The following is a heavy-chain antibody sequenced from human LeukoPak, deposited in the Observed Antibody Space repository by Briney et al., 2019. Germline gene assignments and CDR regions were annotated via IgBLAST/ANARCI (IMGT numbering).Heavy chain of an antibody. Sequence: PGGSLRLSCVASGFTFTNYAMAWVRQTPGMGLQWVASISGNGATAYYADSVKGRFTMSRDNSKKTLYLQMNSLRAEDTAVFYCAKDFYDVGGYDPLHPPFLDYWGQGSLVTVSS. CDR3: AKDFYDVGGYDPLHPPFLDY. CDR2: ISGNGATA. V-gene: IGHV3-23*01. D-gene: IGHD2/OR15-2a*01. CDR1: GFTFTNYA. J-gene: IGHJ4*02.